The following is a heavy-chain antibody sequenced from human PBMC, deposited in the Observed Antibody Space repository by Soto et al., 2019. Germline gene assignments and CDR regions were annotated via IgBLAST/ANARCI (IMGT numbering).Heavy chain of an antibody. D-gene: IGHD4-4*01. CDR1: GGTFSSYA. V-gene: IGHV1-69*13. CDR2: IIPIFGTA. J-gene: IGHJ6*02. CDR3: ARDHYSLYYYYGMDV. Sequence: SVKVSCKASGGTFSSYAISWVRQAPGQGLEWMGGIIPIFGTANYAQKFQGRVTMTADESTSTAYMELSSLRSEDTAVYYCARDHYSLYYYYGMDVWGQGTTVTVSS.